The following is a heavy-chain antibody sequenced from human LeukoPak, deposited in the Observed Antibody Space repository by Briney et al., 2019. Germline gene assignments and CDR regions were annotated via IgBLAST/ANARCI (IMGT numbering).Heavy chain of an antibody. Sequence: PGGSLRLSCAASGFTFSSYWMSWVRQAPGKGLEWVANIKQDGSEKYYVDSVKGRFTISRDNAKNSLYLQMNSLRAEDTAVYYCARDVEIYDSSGFYGFWGQGTLVTVSS. V-gene: IGHV3-7*01. D-gene: IGHD3-22*01. J-gene: IGHJ4*02. CDR3: ARDVEIYDSSGFYGF. CDR2: IKQDGSEK. CDR1: GFTFSSYW.